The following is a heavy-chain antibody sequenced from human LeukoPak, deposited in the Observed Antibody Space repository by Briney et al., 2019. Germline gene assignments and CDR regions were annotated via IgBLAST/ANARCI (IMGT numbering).Heavy chain of an antibody. Sequence: GGSLRLSCAASGFTFSSYGMNWVRQAPGKGLEWVSTISNSGANTYYADSVKGRFTISRDNAKNSLYLQMNSLRAEDAALYYCAKGYCSSTSCYPTDYWGQGTLVTVSS. J-gene: IGHJ4*02. V-gene: IGHV3-23*01. CDR2: ISNSGANT. D-gene: IGHD2-2*01. CDR3: AKGYCSSTSCYPTDY. CDR1: GFTFSSYG.